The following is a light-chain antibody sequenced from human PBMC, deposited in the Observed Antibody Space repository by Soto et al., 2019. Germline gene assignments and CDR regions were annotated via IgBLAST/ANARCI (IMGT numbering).Light chain of an antibody. Sequence: EIVLTQSPATLSLSPGERATLSCRASQSVSSYLAWYQQKPGQAPRLLIYGASSRATGIPDRFSGSGSGTDFTLTISSLEPEDFALYYCHQRQSWPRTFGQGTKVDIK. J-gene: IGKJ1*01. CDR1: QSVSSY. V-gene: IGKV3-11*01. CDR2: GAS. CDR3: HQRQSWPRT.